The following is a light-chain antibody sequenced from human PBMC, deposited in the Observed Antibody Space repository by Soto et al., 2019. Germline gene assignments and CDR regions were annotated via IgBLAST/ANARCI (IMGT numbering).Light chain of an antibody. CDR3: QQRSNWPALT. CDR2: DAS. CDR1: HSVSSS. Sequence: EIVLTQSPGTLSLSPGERATLSCRASHSVSSSLAWYQQKPGQAPRLLIYDASNRATGIPARFSGSGSGTDFTLTISSLEPADFAVYYCQQRSNWPALTFGGGTKVDIK. V-gene: IGKV3-11*01. J-gene: IGKJ4*01.